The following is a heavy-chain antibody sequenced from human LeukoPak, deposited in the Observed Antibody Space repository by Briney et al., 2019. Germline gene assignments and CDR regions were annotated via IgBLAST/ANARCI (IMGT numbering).Heavy chain of an antibody. CDR1: GYTFTSYA. CDR2: IIPILGIA. J-gene: IGHJ4*02. Sequence: SVKVSCKASGYTFTSYAISWVRQAPGQGLEWMGRIIPILGIANYAQKFQGRVTITADKSTSTAYMELSSLRSEDTAVYYCANSQRLDSSGYYVFWGQGTLVTVSS. CDR3: ANSQRLDSSGYYVF. D-gene: IGHD3-22*01. V-gene: IGHV1-69*04.